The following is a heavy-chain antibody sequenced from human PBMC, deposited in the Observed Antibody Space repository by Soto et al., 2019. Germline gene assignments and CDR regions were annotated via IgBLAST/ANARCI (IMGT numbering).Heavy chain of an antibody. Sequence: GGSLRLSCEGSGFTFSGYWMSWVRQAPGKGLEWVADIKHDGSVQYYVDSVKGRFTISRDNAKKLLYLQMNGLRAEDTAVYYCARAPYSIGWYRFDLWGQGTLVTVSS. D-gene: IGHD6-19*01. J-gene: IGHJ4*02. CDR3: ARAPYSIGWYRFDL. CDR1: GFTFSGYW. CDR2: IKHDGSVQ. V-gene: IGHV3-7*03.